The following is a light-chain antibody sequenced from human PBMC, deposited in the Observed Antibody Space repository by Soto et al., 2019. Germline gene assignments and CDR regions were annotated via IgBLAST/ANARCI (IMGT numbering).Light chain of an antibody. J-gene: IGKJ1*01. Sequence: EIVLTQSPGTLSLSPGERATLSCRASQIVSSNYLAWYQQSPGQAPRLLIYGASNRATGIPDRFSGSGSGTDFTLTITSLEPEDFAVYYCQQYGISPWTFGQGTNVEIK. CDR1: QIVSSNY. CDR2: GAS. V-gene: IGKV3-20*01. CDR3: QQYGISPWT.